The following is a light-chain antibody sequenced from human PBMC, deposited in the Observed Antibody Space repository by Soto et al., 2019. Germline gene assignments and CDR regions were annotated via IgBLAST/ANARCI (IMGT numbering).Light chain of an antibody. CDR1: SSNIGAGYD. CDR3: QSYDNNLSGGV. Sequence: QSVLTQPPSVSGAPGQRVTISCTGSSSNIGAGYDVHWYQQLPGRAPKLLIYGSSNRPSGVPDRISGSKSGTSASLAITGLQAEDEADYYCQSYDNNLSGGVFGGGTKSPS. J-gene: IGLJ3*02. V-gene: IGLV1-40*01. CDR2: GSS.